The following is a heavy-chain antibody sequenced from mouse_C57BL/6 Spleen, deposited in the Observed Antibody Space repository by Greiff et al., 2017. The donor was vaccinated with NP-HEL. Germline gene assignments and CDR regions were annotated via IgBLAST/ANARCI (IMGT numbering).Heavy chain of an antibody. J-gene: IGHJ1*03. CDR2: ISSGGDYI. V-gene: IGHV5-9-1*02. Sequence: EVKVVESGEGLVKPGGSLKLSCAASGFTFSSYAMSWVRQTPEKRLEWVAYISSGGDYIYYADTVKGRFTISRDNARNTLYLQMSSLKSEDTAMYYCTREDYGPFDVWGTGTTVTVSS. CDR3: TREDYGPFDV. CDR1: GFTFSSYA. D-gene: IGHD1-1*01.